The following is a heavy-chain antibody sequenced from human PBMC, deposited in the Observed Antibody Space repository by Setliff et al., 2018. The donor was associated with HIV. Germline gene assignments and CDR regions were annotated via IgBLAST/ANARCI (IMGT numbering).Heavy chain of an antibody. J-gene: IGHJ4*01. Sequence: ASVKVSCKTSGYTFVHFDIDWVRHAPGQGLEWIGWMTPLTANTGYSRKFQGRVTLTRDLSTGTAYMELKSLISNDTAVYYCARAPARANGVFDFWGQGSLVTVSS. D-gene: IGHD2-8*01. CDR3: ARAPARANGVFDF. CDR2: MTPLTANT. CDR1: GYTFVHFD. V-gene: IGHV1-8*02.